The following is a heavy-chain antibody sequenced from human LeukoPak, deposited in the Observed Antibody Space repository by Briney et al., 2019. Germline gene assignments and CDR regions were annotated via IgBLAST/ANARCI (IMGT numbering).Heavy chain of an antibody. D-gene: IGHD2-15*01. CDR2: ISSSSSYI. CDR3: AREVPCGGSCYFPWFDP. Sequence: GGSLRLSCAASGFTFSSYSMNWVRQAPGKGLEWVSSISSSSSYIYYADSVKGRFTIPRDNAKNSLYLQMNSLRAEDTAVYYCAREVPCGGSCYFPWFDPWGQGTLVTVSS. CDR1: GFTFSSYS. J-gene: IGHJ5*02. V-gene: IGHV3-21*01.